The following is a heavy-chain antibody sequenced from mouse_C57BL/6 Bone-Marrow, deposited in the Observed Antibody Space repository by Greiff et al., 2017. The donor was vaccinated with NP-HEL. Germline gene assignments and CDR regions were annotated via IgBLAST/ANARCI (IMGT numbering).Heavy chain of an antibody. D-gene: IGHD2-4*01. Sequence: VQLQQSGPELVKPGASVKISCKASGYTFTDYYINWVKQRPGQGLEWIGWIFPGSGSTYYTEKFKGKATLTVDTTSSTAYMLLSSLTSGDSAVYYSARRGYDYDGGDFDYWGQGTTLTVSS. CDR1: GYTFTDYY. J-gene: IGHJ2*01. V-gene: IGHV1-75*01. CDR3: ARRGYDYDGGDFDY. CDR2: IFPGSGST.